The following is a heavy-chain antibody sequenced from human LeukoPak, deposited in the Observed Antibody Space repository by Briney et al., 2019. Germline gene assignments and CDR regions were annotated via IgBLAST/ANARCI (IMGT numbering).Heavy chain of an antibody. CDR2: IYYSGST. V-gene: IGHV4-30-4*01. D-gene: IGHD3-3*01. Sequence: SETLPLTCTVSGGSISSGDYYWSWLRQPPGKGLEWIGYIYYSGSTYYNPSLKSRVTISVDTSKNQFSLKLSSVTAADTAVYYCAREGPFWSGYYVAFDIWGQGTMVTVSS. J-gene: IGHJ3*02. CDR3: AREGPFWSGYYVAFDI. CDR1: GGSISSGDYY.